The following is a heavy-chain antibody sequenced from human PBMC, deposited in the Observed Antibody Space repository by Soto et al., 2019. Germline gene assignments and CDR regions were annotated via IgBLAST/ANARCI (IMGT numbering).Heavy chain of an antibody. CDR3: TRGGWWGELFSNHDAFDI. V-gene: IGHV3-15*07. D-gene: IGHD3-10*01. CDR2: IKFTADGGPT. Sequence: EVQLVESGGGLVKPGGSLRLSCAASGFTFTYTWMNWVRQAPGKGLEWVGRIKFTADGGPTDYAAPVKGRFTISRDDSRNTLYLQMNSLETEDTAVYYCTRGGWWGELFSNHDAFDIWGQGTMVTVSS. J-gene: IGHJ3*02. CDR1: GFTFTYTW.